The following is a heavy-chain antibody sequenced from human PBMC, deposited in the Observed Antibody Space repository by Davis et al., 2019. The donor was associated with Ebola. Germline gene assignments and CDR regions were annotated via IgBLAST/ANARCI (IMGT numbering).Heavy chain of an antibody. CDR3: ARQVWNFDNWFDP. D-gene: IGHD1-7*01. CDR1: GFTVSSNY. CDR2: IYSGGST. J-gene: IGHJ5*02. V-gene: IGHV3-66*04. Sequence: GGSLRLSCAASGFTVSSNYMSWVRQAPGKGLEWVSVIYSGGSTYYADSVKGRFTISRDNAKNSLYLQMNSLRAEDTAVYYCARQVWNFDNWFDPWGQGTLVTVSS.